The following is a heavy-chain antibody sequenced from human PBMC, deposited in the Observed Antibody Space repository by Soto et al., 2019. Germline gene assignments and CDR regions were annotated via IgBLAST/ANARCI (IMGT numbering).Heavy chain of an antibody. CDR3: ARAAYYYDTRPFDY. V-gene: IGHV4-59*01. CDR2: IYYSGST. Sequence: SETLSLTCTVSGGSISSYYWSWIRQPPGKGLEWIGYIYYSGSTNYNPSLKSRVTISVDTSKNQFSLKLSSVTAADTAVYYCARAAYYYDTRPFDYWGQGTLVTAPQ. J-gene: IGHJ4*02. CDR1: GGSISSYY. D-gene: IGHD3-22*01.